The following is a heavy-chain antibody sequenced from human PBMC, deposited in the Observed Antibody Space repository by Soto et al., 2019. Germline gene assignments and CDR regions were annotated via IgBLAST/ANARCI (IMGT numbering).Heavy chain of an antibody. D-gene: IGHD6-25*01. CDR2: INPNSGGT. V-gene: IGHV1-2*04. CDR1: GYTFTGYY. CDR3: ARGPGMSGIDI. Sequence: GASVKVSCKASGYTFTGYYMHWVRQAPGQGLEWMGWINPNSGGTNYARKFQGWVTMTRDTSISTAYMELSRLRSDDTAVYYCARGPGMSGIDIWGQGTMVTVSS. J-gene: IGHJ3*02.